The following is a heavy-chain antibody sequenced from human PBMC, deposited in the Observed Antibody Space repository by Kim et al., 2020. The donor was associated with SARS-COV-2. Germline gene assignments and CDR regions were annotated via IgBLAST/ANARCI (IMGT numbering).Heavy chain of an antibody. CDR2: ISYDGSNK. CDR1: GFTFSSYG. J-gene: IGHJ6*02. V-gene: IGHV3-30*18. D-gene: IGHD2-2*01. Sequence: GGSLRLSCAASGFTFSSYGMHWVRQAPGKGLEWVAVISYDGSNKYYADSVKGRFTISRDNSKNTLYLQMNSLRAEDTAVYYCAKDECSSTSCPENYYYYGMDVWGQGTTVTVSS. CDR3: AKDECSSTSCPENYYYYGMDV.